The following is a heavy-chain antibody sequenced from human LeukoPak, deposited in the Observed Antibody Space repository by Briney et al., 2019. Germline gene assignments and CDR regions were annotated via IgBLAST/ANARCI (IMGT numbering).Heavy chain of an antibody. J-gene: IGHJ4*02. CDR1: GGSISSSNW. CDR2: IYHSGST. CDR3: ASGPVVTRGGAFDY. V-gene: IGHV4-4*02. D-gene: IGHD4-23*01. Sequence: SGTLSLTCAVSGGSISSSNWWSWVRQPPGKGLEWIGEIYHSGSTNYNPSLKSRVTISVDKSKNQFSLKLSSVTAADTAVYYCASGPVVTRGGAFDYWXQGTLVTVSS.